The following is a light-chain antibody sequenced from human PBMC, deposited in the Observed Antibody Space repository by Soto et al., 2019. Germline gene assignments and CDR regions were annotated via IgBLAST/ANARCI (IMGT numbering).Light chain of an antibody. Sequence: QSVLTQPPSVSGAPGQRVTISCTGSSSNIGAGYDVHWYQQLPGTAPKLLIYGSSNRPSGVPDRFSGSKSGTSASLAITGLQAEDEADYYCQSYDSSLSGVVFGGGTKPHRP. CDR2: GSS. J-gene: IGLJ2*01. CDR3: QSYDSSLSGVV. CDR1: SSNIGAGYD. V-gene: IGLV1-40*01.